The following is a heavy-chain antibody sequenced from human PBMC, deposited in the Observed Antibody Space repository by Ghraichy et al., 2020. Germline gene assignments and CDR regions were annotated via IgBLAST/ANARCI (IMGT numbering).Heavy chain of an antibody. Sequence: GSLRLSCTVSGYSLSSDSWSSIRQPPGKGLECIGYTYYTGSTHYNPSLKSRLTISVDRSKNQISLRLRSVTAADTGVYYCARGVSVKYYGMDIWGQGTTVAVSS. CDR1: GYSLSSDS. CDR3: ARGVSVKYYGMDI. CDR2: TYYTGST. D-gene: IGHD3-16*01. J-gene: IGHJ6*02. V-gene: IGHV4-59*01.